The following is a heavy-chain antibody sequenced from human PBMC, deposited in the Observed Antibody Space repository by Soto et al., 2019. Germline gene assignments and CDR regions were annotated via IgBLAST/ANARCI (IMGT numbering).Heavy chain of an antibody. CDR3: ARSGSNWFTFDY. Sequence: EGQLLESGGGLVQPGGSLRLSCAASGFTFSNYAMSWVRQAPGKGLEWVSAVSGGGSNTYFAESVRGRFTISRDNSENTLYLQLNRLRAEDTAVYYCARSGSNWFTFDYWGQGALLTVSS. D-gene: IGHD4-4*01. CDR2: VSGGGSNT. V-gene: IGHV3-23*01. CDR1: GFTFSNYA. J-gene: IGHJ4*02.